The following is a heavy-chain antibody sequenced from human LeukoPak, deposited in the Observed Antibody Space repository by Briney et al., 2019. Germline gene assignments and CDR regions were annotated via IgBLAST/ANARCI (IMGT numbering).Heavy chain of an antibody. Sequence: ASVKVSCKVSGYTLTELSMHWVRQAPGKGLEWMGGFDPEDGETIYAQKFQGRVTMTEDTSTDTAYMELSSLRSEDTAVYYCVARAFGEVFPPPNLPYGMDVWGQGTTVTVSS. V-gene: IGHV1-24*01. J-gene: IGHJ6*02. CDR1: GYTLTELS. CDR2: FDPEDGET. D-gene: IGHD3-10*01. CDR3: VARAFGEVFPPPNLPYGMDV.